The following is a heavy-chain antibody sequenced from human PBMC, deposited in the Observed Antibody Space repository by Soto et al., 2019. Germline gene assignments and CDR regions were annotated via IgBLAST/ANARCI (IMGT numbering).Heavy chain of an antibody. CDR1: GFPFGASA. CDR2: IRSKANSYAT. J-gene: IGHJ6*02. D-gene: IGHD6-13*01. V-gene: IGHV3-73*01. CDR3: TRRIAAYAMDV. Sequence: HPGGSLRLSCAASGFPFGASAMHWVRQASGKGLEWLGRIRSKANSYATEYAASVKGRFTISRDDSKNTAYLQMNSLKTDDTAVYYCTRRIAAYAMDVWGQGTTVTVSS.